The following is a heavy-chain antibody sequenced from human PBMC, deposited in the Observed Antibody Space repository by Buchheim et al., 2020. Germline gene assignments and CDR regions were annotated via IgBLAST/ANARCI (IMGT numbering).Heavy chain of an antibody. CDR1: GFTFSSYW. CDR3: AREMITIFGVVIMYYYGMDV. J-gene: IGHJ6*02. D-gene: IGHD3-3*01. Sequence: EVQLVESGGGLVQPGGSLRLSCAASGFTFSSYWMHWVRQAPGKGLVWVSRINSDGSSTSYADSVKGRFTISRDNAKNTLYLQMNSLRAEDTAVYYCAREMITIFGVVIMYYYGMDVWGQGTT. V-gene: IGHV3-74*01. CDR2: INSDGSST.